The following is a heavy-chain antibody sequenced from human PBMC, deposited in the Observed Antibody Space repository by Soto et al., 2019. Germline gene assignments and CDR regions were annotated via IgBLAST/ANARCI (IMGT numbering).Heavy chain of an antibody. J-gene: IGHJ6*03. Sequence: GASVNVSCKASGYTFTSYGISWVGQAPGQGVEGMGWMNPNNGNTGYAQKFQGRVTMTRNTSISTAYMELSSLRSEDTAVYYCARISYYGSGSYIPYYYYYMDVWGKGTTVTVSS. CDR3: ARISYYGSGSYIPYYYYYMDV. D-gene: IGHD3-10*01. CDR2: MNPNNGNT. V-gene: IGHV1-8*02. CDR1: GYTFTSYG.